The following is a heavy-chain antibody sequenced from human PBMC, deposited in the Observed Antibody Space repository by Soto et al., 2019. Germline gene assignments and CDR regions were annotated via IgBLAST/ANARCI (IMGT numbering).Heavy chain of an antibody. D-gene: IGHD3-22*01. V-gene: IGHV3-23*01. J-gene: IGHJ4*02. Sequence: GGAPRLSCAASGFTFRSEAMSWVRQAPGKGVEWVSAISGSGGSTYYADSVKGRFTISRDNSKNTLYLQMNSLRAEDTAVYYCAKDSPEYYYDSSGYHPTYDYWGQGTLVTVSS. CDR1: GFTFRSEA. CDR3: AKDSPEYYYDSSGYHPTYDY. CDR2: ISGSGGST.